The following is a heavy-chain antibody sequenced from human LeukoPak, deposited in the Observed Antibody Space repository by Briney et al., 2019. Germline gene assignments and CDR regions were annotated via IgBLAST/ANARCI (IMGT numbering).Heavy chain of an antibody. CDR1: GFRFNTYW. CDR3: AKVDGTGNSVFGY. CDR2: INPDGRST. D-gene: IGHD6-19*01. V-gene: IGHV3-74*01. Sequence: PGGSLILSCAASGFRFNTYWMHWVRQAPGKGLVWVSRINPDGRSTDYANSVKGRFTISRDNAKNTLYLQMNSLRVEDTATYYCAKVDGTGNSVFGYWGQGTLVPVSS. J-gene: IGHJ4*02.